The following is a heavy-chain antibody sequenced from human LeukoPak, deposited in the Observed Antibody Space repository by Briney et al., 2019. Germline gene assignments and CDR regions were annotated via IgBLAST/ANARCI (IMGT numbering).Heavy chain of an antibody. D-gene: IGHD5-12*01. V-gene: IGHV4-34*01. CDR3: ARNGGYDYFGY. CDR1: GGSFSGYY. J-gene: IGHJ4*02. CDR2: INHSGST. Sequence: PSETLSLTCAVYGGSFSGYYWSWIRQPPGKGLEWIGEINHSGSTNYNPSLKSRVTISVDTSKNQLSLKLSSVTAADTAVYYCARNGGYDYFGYWGQGTLVTVSS.